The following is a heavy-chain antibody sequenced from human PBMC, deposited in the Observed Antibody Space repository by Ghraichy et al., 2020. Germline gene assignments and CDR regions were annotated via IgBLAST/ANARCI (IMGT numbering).Heavy chain of an antibody. J-gene: IGHJ5*02. Sequence: SETLPLTCTVSGGSISSYYWSWIRQPPGKGLEWIGYIYYSGSTNYNPSLKSRVTISVDTSKNQFSLKLSSVTAADTAVYYCARHAFVAAAGTVYNWFDPWGQGTLVTVSS. CDR3: ARHAFVAAAGTVYNWFDP. D-gene: IGHD6-13*01. CDR2: IYYSGST. CDR1: GGSISSYY. V-gene: IGHV4-59*08.